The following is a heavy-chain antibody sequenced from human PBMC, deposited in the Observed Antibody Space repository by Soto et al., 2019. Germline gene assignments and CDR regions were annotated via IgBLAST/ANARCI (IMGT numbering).Heavy chain of an antibody. CDR3: ARDKGDGSGSYYGY. CDR2: ISAYNGNT. J-gene: IGHJ4*01. D-gene: IGHD3-10*01. Sequence: QVQLVQSGAEVKKPGASVKVSCTASGYTFTSYGISWVRQAPGQGLEWMGWISAYNGNTNYAQKLQGIVTMTTETSTSTDYMELRRLRSDDTAVYYCARDKGDGSGSYYGYWGHGTLVTVSS. CDR1: GYTFTSYG. V-gene: IGHV1-18*01.